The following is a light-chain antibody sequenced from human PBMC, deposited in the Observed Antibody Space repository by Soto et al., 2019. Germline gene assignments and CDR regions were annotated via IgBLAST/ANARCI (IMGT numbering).Light chain of an antibody. Sequence: DIQMTQSPSSLSASVGDRVIITCRASQNISNYLNWFQQKPGKAPKPLMYAASSLVSGVPSRFSGSGSGTDFTLTISSLQPEDFATYYCQQTYSAPRTFGGGTRLEIE. V-gene: IGKV1-39*01. CDR1: QNISNY. J-gene: IGKJ4*01. CDR2: AAS. CDR3: QQTYSAPRT.